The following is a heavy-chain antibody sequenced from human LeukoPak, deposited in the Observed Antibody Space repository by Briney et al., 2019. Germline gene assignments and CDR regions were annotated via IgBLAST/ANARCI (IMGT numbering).Heavy chain of an antibody. D-gene: IGHD1-26*01. J-gene: IGHJ4*02. CDR3: AISKNSATPGDY. CDR1: GYSFTTYW. CDR2: IDPSDSYT. Sequence: GESLKISCKGSGYSFTTYWITWVRQMPGKGLEWMGRIDPSDSYTNYSPSFQGHVTLSADKSISTAYLQWSSLRASDTAMYYCAISKNSATPGDYWGQGTLVTVS. V-gene: IGHV5-10-1*01.